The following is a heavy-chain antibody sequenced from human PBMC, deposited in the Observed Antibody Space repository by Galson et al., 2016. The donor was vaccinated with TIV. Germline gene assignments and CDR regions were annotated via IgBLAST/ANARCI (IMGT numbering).Heavy chain of an antibody. CDR3: ARTVTENGYYSGLDV. Sequence: SLRLSCAASGFTFSGYAMHWVRQAPGQGLEWLAVITYYGNDKYYADSVKGRFTISRDNSTDTLFLQMKSLRGEDTAVYYCARTVTENGYYSGLDVWGQGTTVTVSS. V-gene: IGHV3-30*04. D-gene: IGHD2-21*02. CDR2: ITYYGNDK. J-gene: IGHJ6*02. CDR1: GFTFSGYA.